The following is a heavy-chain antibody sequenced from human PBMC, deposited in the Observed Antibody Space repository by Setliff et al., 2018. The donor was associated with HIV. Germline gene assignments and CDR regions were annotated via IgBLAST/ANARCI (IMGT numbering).Heavy chain of an antibody. CDR2: ICYTGFT. CDR1: GGSISYYH. Sequence: SETLSLTCSVSGGSISYYHWSWIRQPAGKGLEWIGRICYTGFTDYNPSLKSRLTMSVDTSKNQFSLKLSSVTAADTAVYFCARSIYGSGSYPLDYWGQGILVTVSS. CDR3: ARSIYGSGSYPLDY. J-gene: IGHJ4*02. D-gene: IGHD3-10*01. V-gene: IGHV4-4*07.